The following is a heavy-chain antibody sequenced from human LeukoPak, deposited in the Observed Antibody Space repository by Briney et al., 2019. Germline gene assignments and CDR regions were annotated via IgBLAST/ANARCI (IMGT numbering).Heavy chain of an antibody. Sequence: GRSLRLSCAASGFTFSNYGMHWVRQAPGKGLEWVAVISFDGSNKYYADSVKGRFTISRDNSKNTLYLQMNSLRAEDTAVYYCAKSIVGATGVAFDIWGQGTMVTVSS. V-gene: IGHV3-30*18. CDR3: AKSIVGATGVAFDI. CDR1: GFTFSNYG. CDR2: ISFDGSNK. D-gene: IGHD1-26*01. J-gene: IGHJ3*02.